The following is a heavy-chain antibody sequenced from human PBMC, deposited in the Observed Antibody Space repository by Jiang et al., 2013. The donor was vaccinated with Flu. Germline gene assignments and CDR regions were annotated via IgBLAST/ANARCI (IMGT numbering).Heavy chain of an antibody. CDR1: Y. J-gene: IGHJ4*02. V-gene: IGHV4-59*12. Sequence: YWSWIRQPPRKGLEWIGYIYYSGSTNYNPSLKSRVTISIDTSKKQFSLKLSSVTAADTAVYYCAGSSSWERFDYWGQGTLVTVSS. CDR3: AGSSSWERFDY. CDR2: IYYSGST. D-gene: IGHD6-13*01.